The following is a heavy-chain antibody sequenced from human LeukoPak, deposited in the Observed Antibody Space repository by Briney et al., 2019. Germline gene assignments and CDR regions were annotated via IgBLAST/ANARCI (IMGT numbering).Heavy chain of an antibody. D-gene: IGHD3-10*01. V-gene: IGHV4-39*01. J-gene: IGHJ4*02. CDR1: GGSISSSSYY. Sequence: SETLSLTCTVPGGSISSSSYYGGWIRQPPGKGLEWIGSIYYSGRTYYNPSLKSRVTISVDTSKNQFSLKLSSVTAADTAVYYCARGPGLWFGNYYFDYWGQGTLVTVSS. CDR3: ARGPGLWFGNYYFDY. CDR2: IYYSGRT.